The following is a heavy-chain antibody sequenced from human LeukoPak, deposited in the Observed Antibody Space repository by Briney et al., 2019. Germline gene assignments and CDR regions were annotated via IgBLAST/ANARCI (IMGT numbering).Heavy chain of an antibody. D-gene: IGHD1-26*01. V-gene: IGHV3-30*18. CDR1: GFTFSSYG. J-gene: IGHJ6*02. Sequence: GGSLRLSCAASGFTFSSYGMHWVRQAPGKGLEWVAVISYDGSNKYYADSVKGRFTISRDNSKNTLYLQMNSLRAEDTAVYYCAKTLESHPGIDYYYGMDVWGQGTTVTVSS. CDR2: ISYDGSNK. CDR3: AKTLESHPGIDYYYGMDV.